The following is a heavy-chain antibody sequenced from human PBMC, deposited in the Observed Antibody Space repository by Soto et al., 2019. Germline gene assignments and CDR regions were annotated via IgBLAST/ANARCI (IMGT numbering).Heavy chain of an antibody. D-gene: IGHD3-9*01. CDR3: ARGRKVTGYAFDD. J-gene: IGHJ4*02. CDR1: GGSISSYY. Sequence: LSLTCTVSGGSISSYYWSWIRQPPGKGLEWIGYIYYSGGTNYNPSLKSRVTISVDTSKNQFSLKLSSVTAADTAVYYCARGRKVTGYAFDDWGQGTLVTVAS. V-gene: IGHV4-59*01. CDR2: IYYSGGT.